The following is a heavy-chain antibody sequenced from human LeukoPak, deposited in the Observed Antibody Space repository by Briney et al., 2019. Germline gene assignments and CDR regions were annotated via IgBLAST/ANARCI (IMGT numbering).Heavy chain of an antibody. D-gene: IGHD3-22*01. CDR2: ISGSGGST. CDR1: GFTFSSYA. V-gene: IGHV3-23*01. J-gene: IGHJ6*02. CDR3: ATTMIVVAIYYYGMDV. Sequence: GGPLRLSCAASGFTFSSYAMSWVRQAPGKGLEWVSAISGSGGSTYYADSVKGRFTISRDNSKNTLYLQMNSLRAEDTAVYYCATTMIVVAIYYYGMDVWGQGTTVTVSS.